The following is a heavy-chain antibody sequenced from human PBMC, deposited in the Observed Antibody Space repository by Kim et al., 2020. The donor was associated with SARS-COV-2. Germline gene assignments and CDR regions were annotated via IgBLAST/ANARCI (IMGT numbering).Heavy chain of an antibody. J-gene: IGHJ5*02. Sequence: SETLSLTCAVYGGSFSGYYWSWIRQPPGKGLEWIGEINHSGSTNYNPSLKSRVTISVDTSKNQFSLKLSSVTAADTAVYYCARSGIRRLNWFDPWGQGTLVTVSS. CDR1: GGSFSGYY. CDR2: INHSGST. CDR3: ARSGIRRLNWFDP. V-gene: IGHV4-34*01. D-gene: IGHD2-21*01.